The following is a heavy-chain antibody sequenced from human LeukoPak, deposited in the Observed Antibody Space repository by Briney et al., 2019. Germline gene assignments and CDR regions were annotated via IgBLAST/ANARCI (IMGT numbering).Heavy chain of an antibody. CDR3: ARHGGYSSPYLH. J-gene: IGHJ1*01. V-gene: IGHV4-39*01. CDR1: GGSISSSSYY. CDR2: INHSGST. Sequence: SETLSLTCTVSGGSISSSSYYWSWIRQPPGKGLEWIGEINHSGSTNYNPSLKSRVTISVDTSKNQFSLKLSSVTAADTAVYYCARHGGYSSPYLHWGQGTLVTVSS. D-gene: IGHD6-13*01.